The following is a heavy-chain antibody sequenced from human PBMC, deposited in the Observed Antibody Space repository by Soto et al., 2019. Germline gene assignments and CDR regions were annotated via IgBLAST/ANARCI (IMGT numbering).Heavy chain of an antibody. CDR1: GFGFGGYS. J-gene: IGHJ6*02. CDR2: ISHDGSNR. Sequence: QGQLVESGGGVVQPGTSLRLSCAASGFGFGGYSMNWVRQAPGKGLEWLAVISHDGSNRYYADAVKGRFTISRDNSKNTLDLQMNSLRVGDTAVYDCGKRGHGYSYGNGWDVWGQGTTVTVSS. V-gene: IGHV3-30-3*02. CDR3: GKRGHGYSYGNGWDV. D-gene: IGHD5-18*01.